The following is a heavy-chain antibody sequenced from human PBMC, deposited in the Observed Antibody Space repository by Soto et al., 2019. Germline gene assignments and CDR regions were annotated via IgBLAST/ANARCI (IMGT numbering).Heavy chain of an antibody. D-gene: IGHD2-2*01. Sequence: PSETLSLTCTLSADSMTISDFLCGWVRQPPGKGLEWIGVIYYSGLANYNPSLRSRATMSVDTSRNKFFLNVTSLTAADSAVYYFARPVYAQRAFDIWGQGKLVTVSS. CDR3: ARPVYAQRAFDI. CDR1: ADSMTISDFL. CDR2: IYYSGLA. J-gene: IGHJ3*02. V-gene: IGHV4-39*01.